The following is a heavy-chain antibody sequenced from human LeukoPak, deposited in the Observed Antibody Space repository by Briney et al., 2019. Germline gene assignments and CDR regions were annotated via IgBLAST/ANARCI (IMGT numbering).Heavy chain of an antibody. Sequence: SETLSLTCAVYGGSFSGYYWSWIRQPPGKGLEWIGEINHSGSTNYNPSLKSRVTISVDTSKNQFSLKLSSVTAADTAVYYCARGRRDFEYWGQGTLVTVSS. J-gene: IGHJ4*02. V-gene: IGHV4-34*01. CDR3: ARGRRDFEY. CDR2: INHSGST. CDR1: GGSFSGYY.